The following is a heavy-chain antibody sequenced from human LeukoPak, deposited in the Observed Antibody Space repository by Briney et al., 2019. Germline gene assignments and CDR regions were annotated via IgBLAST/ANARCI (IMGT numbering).Heavy chain of an antibody. CDR1: GFTFSSYG. CDR2: ISGSGGST. V-gene: IGHV3-23*01. D-gene: IGHD1-26*01. Sequence: GGSLRLSCAASGFTFSSYGMSWVRQAPGKGLEWVSTISGSGGSTYYADSVKGRFTISRDNSKNTLYLQMNSLRVEDTAVYYYAKDKVGSTFFDYWGQGTLVTVSS. CDR3: AKDKVGSTFFDY. J-gene: IGHJ4*02.